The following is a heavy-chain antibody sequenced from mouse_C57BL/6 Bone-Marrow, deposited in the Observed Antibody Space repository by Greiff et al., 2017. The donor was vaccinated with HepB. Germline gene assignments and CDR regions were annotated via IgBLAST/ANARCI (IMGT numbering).Heavy chain of an antibody. CDR2: IYPRSGNT. D-gene: IGHD1-1*01. J-gene: IGHJ1*03. CDR1: GYTFTSYG. CDR3: ARSDYGSSSYWYFDV. Sequence: QVQLKESGAELARPGASVKLSCKASGYTFTSYGISWVKQSTGQGLEWIGEIYPRSGNTYYNEKFKGKATLTADKSSSTAYMELRSLTSEDSAVYFCARSDYGSSSYWYFDVWGTGTTVTVSS. V-gene: IGHV1-81*01.